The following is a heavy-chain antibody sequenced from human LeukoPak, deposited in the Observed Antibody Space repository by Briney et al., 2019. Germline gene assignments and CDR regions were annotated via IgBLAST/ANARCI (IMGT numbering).Heavy chain of an antibody. D-gene: IGHD6-19*01. V-gene: IGHV3-48*01. Sequence: GGSLRLSCAASGFTFSSYSMNWVRQAPGKGLEWVSYISSSSSTIYYADSVKGRFTISRDNAKNSLYLQMNSLRAEDTAVYYCARESGWEIDYWGQGTLVTVSS. CDR3: ARESGWEIDY. CDR2: ISSSSSTI. J-gene: IGHJ4*02. CDR1: GFTFSSYS.